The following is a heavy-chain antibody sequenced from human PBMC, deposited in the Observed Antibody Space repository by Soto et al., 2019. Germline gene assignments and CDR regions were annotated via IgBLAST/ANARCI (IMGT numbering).Heavy chain of an antibody. CDR3: AILSYGDYDDAFDI. CDR1: GFTFSSYS. D-gene: IGHD4-17*01. Sequence: EVQLVESGGGLVKPGGSLRLSCAASGFTFSSYSMNWVRQAPGKGLEWVSSITSSSRYLYYADSVKGRFTISRDNAKKSLYLQMNSLRAEDTAVYYCAILSYGDYDDAFDIWGQGTMVTVSS. CDR2: ITSSSRYL. J-gene: IGHJ3*02. V-gene: IGHV3-21*01.